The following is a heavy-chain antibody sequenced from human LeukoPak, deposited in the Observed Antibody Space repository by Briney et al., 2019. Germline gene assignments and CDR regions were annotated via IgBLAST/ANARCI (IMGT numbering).Heavy chain of an antibody. CDR2: ISWNSGYI. Sequence: GRSLRLFCAVTGFSFANYAMYWVRQAPGKGLDWITIISWNSGYIGYADSVKGRFTISRDNAKKSLDLQMNSLRAEDTAFYYCAKVRGTYSSGYFFDYWGQGTLVTVSS. V-gene: IGHV3-9*01. J-gene: IGHJ4*02. D-gene: IGHD6-19*01. CDR1: GFSFANYA. CDR3: AKVRGTYSSGYFFDY.